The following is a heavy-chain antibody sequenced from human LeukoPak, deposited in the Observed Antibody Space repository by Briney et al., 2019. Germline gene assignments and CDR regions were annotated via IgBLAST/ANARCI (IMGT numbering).Heavy chain of an antibody. CDR2: IYYSGST. J-gene: IGHJ3*02. D-gene: IGHD1-7*01. Sequence: SETLSLTCTVSGGSISSGGYYWSWIRQHPGKGLEWIGYIYYSGSTNYNPSLKSRVTISVDTSKNQFSLKLSSVTAADTAVYYCARANNWNYGYAFDIWGQGTMVTVSS. V-gene: IGHV4-61*08. CDR3: ARANNWNYGYAFDI. CDR1: GGSISSGGYY.